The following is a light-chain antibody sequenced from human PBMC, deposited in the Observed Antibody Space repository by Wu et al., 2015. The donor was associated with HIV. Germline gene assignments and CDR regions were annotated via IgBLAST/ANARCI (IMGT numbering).Light chain of an antibody. V-gene: IGKV3-15*01. CDR2: GAS. J-gene: IGKJ5*01. CDR3: QQYSNSPPRVT. Sequence: EIVMTQSPATLSVSPGERATLSCRASQSVGSNLAWYHQKPGQAPRLLIYGASTRATGIPARFSGSGSGTDFTLTITRLEPEDFAVYHCQQYSNSPPRVTFGQGTRLEIK. CDR1: QSVGSN.